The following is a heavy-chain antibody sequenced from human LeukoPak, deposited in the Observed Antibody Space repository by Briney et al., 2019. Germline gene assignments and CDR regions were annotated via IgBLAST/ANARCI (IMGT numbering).Heavy chain of an antibody. CDR1: GFTVSSNN. Sequence: PGGSLRLSCAASGFTVSSNNMNWVRQAPGKGLEWVSVIYSGDYTYYADSVKGRFTISRDNSKNTLYLQMNNLRAEDTAVYYCARGGGYYAIDYWGQGTLVTVSS. CDR2: IYSGDYT. D-gene: IGHD1-26*01. J-gene: IGHJ4*02. CDR3: ARGGGYYAIDY. V-gene: IGHV3-53*01.